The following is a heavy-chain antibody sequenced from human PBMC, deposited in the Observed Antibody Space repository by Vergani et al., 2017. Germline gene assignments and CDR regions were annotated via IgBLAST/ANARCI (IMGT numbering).Heavy chain of an antibody. V-gene: IGHV4-59*11. CDR1: FDSIRNLY. D-gene: IGHD1-26*01. Sequence: QVQLQESGPGLVKSSETLSLTCSVSFDSIRNLYCNWIRQPPGKGLEWIGSIHYSENTNYNPSLKTRVTISVDTSKNQFSLTLTSVTAADTAVYYCASDTHYRQRADRWGQGILVTVTS. J-gene: IGHJ5*02. CDR2: IHYSENT. CDR3: ASDTHYRQRADR.